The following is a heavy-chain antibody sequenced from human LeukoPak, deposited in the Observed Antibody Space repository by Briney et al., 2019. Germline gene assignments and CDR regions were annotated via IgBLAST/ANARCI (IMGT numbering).Heavy chain of an antibody. V-gene: IGHV3-15*01. CDR3: TTTYIVASTRKFADY. J-gene: IGHJ4*02. CDR2: IKSKTEGGTT. CDR1: GFIFSNAW. D-gene: IGHD5-12*01. Sequence: PGGSLRLSGAASGFIFSNAWRNWVRQAPGKGRGWVGRIKSKTEGGTTDYAAPVRGRFTISRDDSQNTVDLQISSLTAEDTAMYFCTTTYIVASTRKFADYWGQGTLVVVSS.